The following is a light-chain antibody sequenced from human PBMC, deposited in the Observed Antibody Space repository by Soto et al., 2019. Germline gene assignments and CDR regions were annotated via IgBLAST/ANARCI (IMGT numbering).Light chain of an antibody. CDR2: GAS. J-gene: IGKJ5*01. Sequence: VLTQSPATLSLSPGERATLSCRASLNVNSYLAWYQQKPGQAPRLLIYGASTRATGIPARFSGSGSGTEFTLTISSLQSEDFAVYYCQQYNNWPPTFGQGTRLEIK. CDR1: LNVNSY. CDR3: QQYNNWPPT. V-gene: IGKV3-15*01.